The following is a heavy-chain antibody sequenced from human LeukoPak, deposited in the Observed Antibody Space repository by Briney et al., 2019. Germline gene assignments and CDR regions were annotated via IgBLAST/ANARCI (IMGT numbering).Heavy chain of an antibody. V-gene: IGHV3-48*03. CDR2: ISSSGITI. D-gene: IGHD3-10*01. CDR3: ARENYYGSGSYRAGAGNWFDP. Sequence: GESLRLSCAASGFTFSSYEMNWVRQAPGKGLEWVSYISSSGITIYYADSVKRRFTIYRDNAKNLLYLQMNSLRAEHTAVYYCARENYYGSGSYRAGAGNWFDPWGQGTLVTVSS. J-gene: IGHJ5*02. CDR1: GFTFSSYE.